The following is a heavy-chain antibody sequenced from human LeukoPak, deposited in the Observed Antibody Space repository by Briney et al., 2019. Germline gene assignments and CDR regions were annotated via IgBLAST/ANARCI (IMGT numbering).Heavy chain of an antibody. Sequence: GALRLSCAASGFTFSTYGMHWVRQAPGKGLEWVAIISYDGTYKYYADSVKGRFTISRDNAKKDLYLQMNSLRAEDTALYYCAKGGIAVATYYYYMDVWGKGTTVTISS. CDR3: AKGGIAVATYYYYMDV. D-gene: IGHD6-19*01. CDR1: GFTFSTYG. V-gene: IGHV3-30*18. CDR2: ISYDGTYK. J-gene: IGHJ6*03.